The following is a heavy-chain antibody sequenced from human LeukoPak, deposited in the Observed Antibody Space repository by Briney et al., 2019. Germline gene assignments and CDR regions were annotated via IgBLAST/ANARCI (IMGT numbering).Heavy chain of an antibody. V-gene: IGHV4-59*03. CDR1: GDSITYYF. Sequence: PSETLSLTCSFPGDSITYYFWSWIRQPPGTGLERIGYVYYSATTNYKPSLNYNPSPKSRVTISLDTSKSQFSLKLTSVTAADTAMYYCAPGRVSYGSEYWGPGTLVAVSS. J-gene: IGHJ4*02. D-gene: IGHD3-10*01. CDR3: APGRVSYGSEY. CDR2: VYYSATT.